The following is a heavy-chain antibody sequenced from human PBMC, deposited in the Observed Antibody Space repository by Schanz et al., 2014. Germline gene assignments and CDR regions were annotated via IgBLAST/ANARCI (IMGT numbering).Heavy chain of an antibody. CDR3: ARRITGTHHNPYYHGMDV. CDR2: ISGSGETT. V-gene: IGHV3-23*01. J-gene: IGHJ6*02. D-gene: IGHD1-20*01. Sequence: EVQLLESGGGLVQPGGSLRLSCAASGFTFSSYAMSWVRQAPGKGLEWVSAISGSGETTYYADSVKGRFTISRDNSKNALSLQMNSLRAEDTAVYYCARRITGTHHNPYYHGMDVWGQGTTVTVSS. CDR1: GFTFSSYA.